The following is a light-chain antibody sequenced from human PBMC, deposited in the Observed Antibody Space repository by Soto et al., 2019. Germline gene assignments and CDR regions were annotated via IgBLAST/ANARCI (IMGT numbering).Light chain of an antibody. V-gene: IGKV3-20*01. CDR3: QQYHNWPPIT. J-gene: IGKJ5*01. CDR1: QSVSSSY. CDR2: GAS. Sequence: SVLTQSPGTLSLSPGERATLSCRASQSVSSSYLAWYQQKPGQAPRLLIYGASSRATGIPDRFSGSGSGTEFTLTISNLQSEDFAVYFCQQYHNWPPITFGQGTLLEVK.